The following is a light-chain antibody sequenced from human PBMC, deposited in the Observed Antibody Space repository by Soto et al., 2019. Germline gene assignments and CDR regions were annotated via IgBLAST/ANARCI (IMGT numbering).Light chain of an antibody. Sequence: EIVLTQSPGTLSLSPGDRATLSCRASQSVSSSYLAWYQQKPGQAPRLLILGASNRATGIPARFSGSGSGTEFTLTISSLLSEDFAVYYCQQYNDWPRTFGQGTKVHIK. J-gene: IGKJ1*01. CDR1: QSVSSSY. CDR3: QQYNDWPRT. CDR2: GAS. V-gene: IGKV3D-15*01.